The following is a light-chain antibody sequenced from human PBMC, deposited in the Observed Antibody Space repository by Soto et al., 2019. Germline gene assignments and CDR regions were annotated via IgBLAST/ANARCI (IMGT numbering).Light chain of an antibody. J-gene: IGLJ3*02. CDR2: SNN. V-gene: IGLV1-44*01. CDR1: SSNIGSNT. CDR3: AAWDDSLKGWV. Sequence: QLVLTQPPSASGTPGQRVTISCSGSSSNIGSNTINWYQQLPGTAPKLLIHSNNQRPSGVPDRFSGSKSGTSASLAISGLQSEDEADYYCAAWDDSLKGWVFGGGTKVTVL.